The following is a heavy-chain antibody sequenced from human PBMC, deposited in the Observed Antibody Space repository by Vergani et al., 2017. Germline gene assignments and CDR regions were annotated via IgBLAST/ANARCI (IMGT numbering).Heavy chain of an antibody. V-gene: IGHV3-21*01. J-gene: IGHJ4*02. CDR2: ISSSSSYI. Sequence: VQLVESGGGVVQPGRSLRLSCAASGFTFSSYSMNWVRQAPGKGLEWVSSISSSSSYIYYADSVKGRFTISRDNAKNSLYLQMNSLRAEDTAVYYCAQILDYYDSSGSSDYWGQGTLVTVSS. CDR3: AQILDYYDSSGSSDY. D-gene: IGHD3-22*01. CDR1: GFTFSSYS.